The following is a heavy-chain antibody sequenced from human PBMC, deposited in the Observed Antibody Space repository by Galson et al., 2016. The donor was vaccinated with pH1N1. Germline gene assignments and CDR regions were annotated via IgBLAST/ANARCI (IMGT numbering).Heavy chain of an antibody. CDR1: GASFNRYF. CDR2: INHAETA. D-gene: IGHD3-16*01. Sequence: ETLSLTCAVSGASFNRYFWSWLRQSPVKGLEWIGEINHAETANYNPSLKSRVRISVDASKKQLTLTLDSVTPADTAIYYCARGSILFRFGSETSYQAIHYFEFWGHGTPVAVSS. V-gene: IGHV4-34*01. J-gene: IGHJ4*01. CDR3: ARGSILFRFGSETSYQAIHYFEF.